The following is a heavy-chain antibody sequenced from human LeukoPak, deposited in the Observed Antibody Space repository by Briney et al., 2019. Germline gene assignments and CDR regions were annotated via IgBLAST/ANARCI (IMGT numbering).Heavy chain of an antibody. CDR2: IYYSGST. D-gene: IGHD5-18*01. J-gene: IGHJ4*02. CDR1: GGSISSYY. Sequence: SETLSLTCTVSGGSISSYYWRWIRQPPWKGLEWIGYIYYSGSTNYNPSLKSRVTISVDTSKNQFSLKLSSVTAADTAVYYCARSVDTEHFDYWGQGTLVTVSS. V-gene: IGHV4-59*01. CDR3: ARSVDTEHFDY.